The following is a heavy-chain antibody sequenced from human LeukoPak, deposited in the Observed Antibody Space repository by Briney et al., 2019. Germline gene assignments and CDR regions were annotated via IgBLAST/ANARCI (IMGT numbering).Heavy chain of an antibody. CDR3: ARAPGGVVITQTHWFDP. CDR1: GGSFSGYY. D-gene: IGHD3-3*01. Sequence: SETLSLTCAVYGGSFSGYYWSWIRQPPGKGLEWIGEINHSGSTNYNPSLKSRVTISVDTSKNQFSLKLSSVTAADTAVYYCARAPGGVVITQTHWFDPWGQGTLVTVSS. J-gene: IGHJ5*02. CDR2: INHSGST. V-gene: IGHV4-34*01.